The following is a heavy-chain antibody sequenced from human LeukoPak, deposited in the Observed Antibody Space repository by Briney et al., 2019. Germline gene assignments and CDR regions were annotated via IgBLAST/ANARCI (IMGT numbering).Heavy chain of an antibody. CDR3: AKSDRAADTGDYFDY. J-gene: IGHJ4*02. V-gene: IGHV3-23*01. D-gene: IGHD6-13*01. CDR1: GLTFSSYA. CDR2: ISGSGGST. Sequence: GGSLRLSCAASGLTFSSYAMSWVRQAPGKGLEWVSAISGSGGSTYYADSVKGRFTISRDNSKNTLYLQMNSLRAEDTAVYYCAKSDRAADTGDYFDYWGQGTLVTVSS.